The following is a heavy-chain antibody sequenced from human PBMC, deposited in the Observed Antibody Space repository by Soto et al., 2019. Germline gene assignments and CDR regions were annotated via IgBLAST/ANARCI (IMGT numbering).Heavy chain of an antibody. CDR1: GFTFSSYS. CDR3: ARDQLSSSWDYYYYYGMDV. V-gene: IGHV3-21*01. D-gene: IGHD6-13*01. J-gene: IGHJ6*02. CDR2: ISSSSSYI. Sequence: EVQLVESGGGLVKPGGSLRLSCAASGFTFSSYSMNWVRQAPGKGLEWVSSISSSSSYIYYADSVKVRFTISRDNAKNSLYLQMNSLRAEDTAVYYCARDQLSSSWDYYYYYGMDVWGQGTTVTVSS.